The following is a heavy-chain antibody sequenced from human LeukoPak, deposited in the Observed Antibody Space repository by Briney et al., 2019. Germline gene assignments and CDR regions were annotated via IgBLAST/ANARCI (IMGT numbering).Heavy chain of an antibody. J-gene: IGHJ4*02. V-gene: IGHV4-39*01. CDR1: GGSLSNYF. Sequence: PSETLSLTCTVSGGSLSNYFWSWIRQPPGKGLEWIGSIYYSGSTYYNPSLKSRVTISVDTSKNQFSLKLSSVTAADTAVYYCARHAGGNWGQGTLVTVSS. D-gene: IGHD3-16*01. CDR2: IYYSGST. CDR3: ARHAGGN.